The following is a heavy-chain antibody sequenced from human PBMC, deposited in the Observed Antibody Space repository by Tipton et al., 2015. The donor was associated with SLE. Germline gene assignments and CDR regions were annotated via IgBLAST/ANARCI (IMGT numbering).Heavy chain of an antibody. V-gene: IGHV7-4-1*02. Sequence: QLVQSGAEVKKPGASVKVSCKASGYTFTNYGINWVRQAPGQGLEWMGWINSITGVPTYARDFTGRFVFSLDTSVSTAFLQISSLKAEDTAVYYCARLSDDSSGYPLAHWGQGTLVSVSS. D-gene: IGHD3-22*01. CDR3: ARLSDDSSGYPLAH. CDR1: GYTFTNYG. J-gene: IGHJ1*01. CDR2: INSITGVP.